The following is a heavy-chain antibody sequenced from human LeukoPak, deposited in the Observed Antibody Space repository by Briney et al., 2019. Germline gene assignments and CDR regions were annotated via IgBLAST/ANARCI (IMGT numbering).Heavy chain of an antibody. CDR3: ARGLGLVVRGGNDAFDI. Sequence: SQTLSLTCAVSGGSISSGGYSWSWIRQPPGKGLEWIGYIYHSGSTYYNPSLKSRVTISVDRSKNQFSLKLSSVTAADTAVYYCARGLGLVVRGGNDAFDIWGQGTMVTVSS. J-gene: IGHJ3*02. V-gene: IGHV4-30-2*01. D-gene: IGHD3-10*01. CDR2: IYHSGST. CDR1: GGSISSGGYS.